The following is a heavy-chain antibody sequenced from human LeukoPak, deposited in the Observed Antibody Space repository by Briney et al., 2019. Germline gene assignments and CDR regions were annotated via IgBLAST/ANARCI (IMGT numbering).Heavy chain of an antibody. CDR3: ATDRDNSDWQKRFDS. CDR2: INQDASEI. J-gene: IGHJ4*02. Sequence: GGSLRLSCAASGFTFSDYTLNWYRQAPGKGLEWVGNINQDASEINYVDSVRGRFTISRDNAKNSLHLQMNSLRAEDTAVYYCATDRDNSDWQKRFDSWGQGTLVTVSS. CDR1: GFTFSDYT. V-gene: IGHV3-7*01. D-gene: IGHD2-21*02.